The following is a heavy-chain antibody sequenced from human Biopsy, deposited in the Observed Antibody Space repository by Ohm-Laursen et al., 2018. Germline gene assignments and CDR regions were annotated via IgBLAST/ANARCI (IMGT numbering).Heavy chain of an antibody. CDR2: ISGSGGST. V-gene: IGHV3-23*01. Sequence: SLRLSCAASGFTFSSYAMTWVRQAPGKGLEWVSVISGSGGSTYYADSVKGRFTISRDNSKNTLYLQMNSLRAEDTALYYCARGGQGGFLEWLFIGWGQGTLVTVSS. J-gene: IGHJ4*02. D-gene: IGHD3-3*01. CDR1: GFTFSSYA. CDR3: ARGGQGGFLEWLFIG.